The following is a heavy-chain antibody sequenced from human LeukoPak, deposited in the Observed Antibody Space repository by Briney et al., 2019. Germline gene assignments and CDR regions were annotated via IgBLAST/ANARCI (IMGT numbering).Heavy chain of an antibody. CDR1: GVSITSNTNY. D-gene: IGHD2-2*01. CDR3: ARRAVVPAAKSVFDY. CDR2: IYYSGST. V-gene: IGHV4-39*01. Sequence: SETLSLTCTVSGVSITSNTNYWDWIRQPPGRGLEWIGSIYYSGSTYYSPSLKSRVTMSVDTSKNQFSLELTSVNAADTAVYYCARRAVVPAAKSVFDYWGQGTLVTVSS. J-gene: IGHJ4*02.